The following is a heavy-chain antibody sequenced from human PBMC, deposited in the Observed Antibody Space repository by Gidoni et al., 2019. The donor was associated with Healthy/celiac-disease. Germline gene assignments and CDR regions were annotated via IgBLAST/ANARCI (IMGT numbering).Heavy chain of an antibody. CDR1: GGSIISSSYY. D-gene: IGHD6-13*01. J-gene: IGHJ4*02. CDR2: IYYSGST. V-gene: IGHV4-39*01. Sequence: QLQLQESGPGLVKPSETLSLTCTVSGGSIISSSYYWGWIRQPPGKGLEWIGSIYYSGSTYYNPSLKSRVTISVDTSKNQFSLKLSSVTAADTAVYYCARQEYSSSWYGYFDYWGQGTLVTVSS. CDR3: ARQEYSSSWYGYFDY.